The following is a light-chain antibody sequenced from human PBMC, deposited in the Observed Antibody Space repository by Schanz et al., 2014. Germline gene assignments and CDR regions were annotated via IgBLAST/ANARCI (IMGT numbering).Light chain of an antibody. V-gene: IGLV1-40*01. Sequence: QSVLTQPPSVSGAPGQSVTISCTGSTSNIGTGYDVHWYQQLPGTAPKLLIYRNTNRPSGVPDRFSGSLSGTSASLAITGLQAEDEADYYCHSYDSRLTTWVFGGGTKLTVL. J-gene: IGLJ3*02. CDR2: RNT. CDR3: HSYDSRLTTWV. CDR1: TSNIGTGYD.